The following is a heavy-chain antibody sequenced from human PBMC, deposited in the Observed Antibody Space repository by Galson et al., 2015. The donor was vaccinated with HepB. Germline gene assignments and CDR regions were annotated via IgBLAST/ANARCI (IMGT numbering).Heavy chain of an antibody. J-gene: IGHJ3*02. V-gene: IGHV1-2*04. CDR2: INPNSGGT. CDR3: AREMDSSSSRDAFDI. CDR1: GYTFTGYY. Sequence: SVKVSCKASGYTFTGYYMHWVRQAPEQGLEWMGWINPNSGGTNYAQKFQGWVTMTRDTSISTAYMELSRLRSDDTAVYYCAREMDSSSSRDAFDIWGQGTMVTVSS. D-gene: IGHD6-6*01.